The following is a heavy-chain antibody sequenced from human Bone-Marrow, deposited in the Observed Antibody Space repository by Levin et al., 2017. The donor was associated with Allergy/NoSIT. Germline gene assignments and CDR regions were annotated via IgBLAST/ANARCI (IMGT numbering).Heavy chain of an antibody. V-gene: IGHV3-30*18. CDR1: GFTFSSYG. D-gene: IGHD3-10*01. CDR2: ISYDGSNK. Sequence: GGSLRLSCAASGFTFSSYGMHWVRQAPGKGLEWVAVISYDGSNKYYADSVKGRFTISRDNSKNTLYLQMNSLRAEDTAVYYCAKDSEITMVRGDIKVYGMDVWGQGTTVTVSS. CDR3: AKDSEITMVRGDIKVYGMDV. J-gene: IGHJ6*02.